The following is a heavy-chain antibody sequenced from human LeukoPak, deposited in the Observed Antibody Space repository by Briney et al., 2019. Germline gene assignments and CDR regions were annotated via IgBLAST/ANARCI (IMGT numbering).Heavy chain of an antibody. J-gene: IGHJ4*02. D-gene: IGHD3-9*01. V-gene: IGHV5-51*01. Sequence: GESLKISCKGSGYSFTNYWIGWVRQMPGKGLEWMGIIYPGDSDTRYRLSFQDQVTISADKSITTAYLQWSSLKASDTAMYYCARGGVSFFDWLAIDYWGQGTLVTVSS. CDR2: IYPGDSDT. CDR3: ARGGVSFFDWLAIDY. CDR1: GYSFTNYW.